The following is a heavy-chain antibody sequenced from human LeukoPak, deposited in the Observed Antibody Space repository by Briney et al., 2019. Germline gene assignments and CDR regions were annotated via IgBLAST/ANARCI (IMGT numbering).Heavy chain of an antibody. Sequence: GASVKVSCKASGYTLTGYYMHWVRQAPGQGLEWMGWISAYNGNTNYAQTLQGRVTMTTDTSTSTAYLELRSLRSDDTAVYYCARGGSIAARPRPYYGMDVWGQGTTVTVSS. D-gene: IGHD6-6*01. J-gene: IGHJ6*02. CDR3: ARGGSIAARPRPYYGMDV. CDR2: ISAYNGNT. V-gene: IGHV1-18*04. CDR1: GYTLTGYY.